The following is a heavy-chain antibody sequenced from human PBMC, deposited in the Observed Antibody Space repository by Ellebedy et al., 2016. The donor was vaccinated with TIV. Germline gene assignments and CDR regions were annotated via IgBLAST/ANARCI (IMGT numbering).Heavy chain of an antibody. V-gene: IGHV3-53*01. Sequence: GESLNISCVASGFPVRGYAMSWVRQAPGQGLEWVSIMDAGGNTHYPDPVKGRFTVSRDNSKNTLYLQMNSLRAEDTAVYYCAGGNYWGQGTLVTVSS. CDR2: MDAGGNT. CDR1: GFPVRGYA. J-gene: IGHJ4*02. CDR3: AGGNY.